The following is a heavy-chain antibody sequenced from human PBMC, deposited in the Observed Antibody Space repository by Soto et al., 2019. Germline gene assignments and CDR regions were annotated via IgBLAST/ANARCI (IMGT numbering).Heavy chain of an antibody. CDR2: ISYDGRNK. V-gene: IGHV3-30*18. CDR3: AKDQVTSGWYKWSWFGP. CDR1: GFTFSSYD. Sequence: QVQLVESGGGVVQPGRYLRLSCAASGFTFSSYDMDWVRQAPGKGLEWVSFISYDGRNKDYADSVKGRFTISRDNSKNTLYLQMNSLRAEDTAVYYCAKDQVTSGWYKWSWFGPWGQGTLVTVSS. D-gene: IGHD6-19*01. J-gene: IGHJ5*02.